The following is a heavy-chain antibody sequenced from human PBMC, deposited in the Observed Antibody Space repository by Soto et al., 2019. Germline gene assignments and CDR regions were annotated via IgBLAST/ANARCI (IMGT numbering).Heavy chain of an antibody. CDR1: GYGFSSSW. D-gene: IGHD6-13*01. CDR2: VYPGDSET. Sequence: GESLKISCQASGYGFSSSWIAWVRHSPGKGLEWMGIVYPGDSETRYSPSFQGQVTISADKSISTAYLQWSSLKASDTAMYYCARHVEVAAAGNYYYYYGMDVWGQGTTVTVSS. CDR3: ARHVEVAAAGNYYYYYGMDV. J-gene: IGHJ6*02. V-gene: IGHV5-51*01.